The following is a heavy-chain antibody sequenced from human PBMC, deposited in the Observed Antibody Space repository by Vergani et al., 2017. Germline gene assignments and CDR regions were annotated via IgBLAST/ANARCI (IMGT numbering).Heavy chain of an antibody. CDR2: INSNSGNP. Sequence: QVQLVQSGSEVKKPGASVKVSCRASGYTFTNYALNWVRQAPGQGLEWMGWINSNSGNPTYAQGFKGRLVFSLDSSVSTSYLQINSLQPEDTAVYYCVRTRSGSCTGGSCYSVWFDPWGQGTLVTVSS. J-gene: IGHJ5*02. D-gene: IGHD2-15*01. CDR3: VRTRSGSCTGGSCYSVWFDP. V-gene: IGHV7-4-1*02. CDR1: GYTFTNYA.